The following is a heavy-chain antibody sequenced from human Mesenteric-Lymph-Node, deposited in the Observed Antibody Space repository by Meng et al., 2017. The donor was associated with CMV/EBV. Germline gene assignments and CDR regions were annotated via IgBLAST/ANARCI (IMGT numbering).Heavy chain of an antibody. Sequence: GESLKISCAASGFTFSNYWMHWVRQAPGKGLVWVSRINSDGSGTSYADCVKGRFTISRDNAKNTLYLQMNSLRAEDTAVYYCARGYYDSSGYYGVSDYWGQGTLVTVSS. CDR1: GFTFSNYW. D-gene: IGHD3-22*01. J-gene: IGHJ4*02. CDR3: ARGYYDSSGYYGVSDY. CDR2: INSDGSGT. V-gene: IGHV3-74*01.